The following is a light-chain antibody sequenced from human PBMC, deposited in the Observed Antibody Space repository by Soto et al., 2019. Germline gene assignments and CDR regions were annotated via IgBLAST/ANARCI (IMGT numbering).Light chain of an antibody. J-gene: IGLJ1*01. CDR1: SSDVGGYNY. V-gene: IGLV2-14*01. CDR2: DVS. Sequence: QSVLTQPASVSGSPGQSITISCTGTSSDVGGYNYVFWYQQHPGKAPKLMIYDVSNRPSGVSNRFSGSKSGNTASLTISGPQPEDEADYYCSSYTTSSTPFYVFGTGTKLTVL. CDR3: SSYTTSSTPFYV.